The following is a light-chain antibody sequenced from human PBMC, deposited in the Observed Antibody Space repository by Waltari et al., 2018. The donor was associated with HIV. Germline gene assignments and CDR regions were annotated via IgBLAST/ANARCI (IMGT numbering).Light chain of an antibody. CDR1: SGHTHYA. CDR3: QTWGTGIQV. CDR2: LKSDGSH. J-gene: IGLJ3*02. Sequence: QLVLTQSPSASASLGASVKLTCTLSSGHTHYAIAWPQQQPEKGPRYLMNLKSDGSHSKGDGIPDRFSGSSSGAERYLTISSLQSEDEADYYCQTWGTGIQVFGGGTKLTVL. V-gene: IGLV4-69*02.